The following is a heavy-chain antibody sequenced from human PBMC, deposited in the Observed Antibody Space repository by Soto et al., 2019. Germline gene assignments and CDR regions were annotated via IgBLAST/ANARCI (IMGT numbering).Heavy chain of an antibody. CDR3: AKLGDKDFWSGYRNWFDP. Sequence: EVQLLESGGGLVQPGGSLRLSCIVSGFTFSNYAMTWVRKAPGKGLEWVSVIRGSGGSTNYADSVKGRFTISRDNSKNPLYLQMNTLRAEDTAIYYCAKLGDKDFWSGYRNWFDPWGQGTLVTVSS. D-gene: IGHD3-3*01. CDR2: IRGSGGST. V-gene: IGHV3-23*01. J-gene: IGHJ5*02. CDR1: GFTFSNYA.